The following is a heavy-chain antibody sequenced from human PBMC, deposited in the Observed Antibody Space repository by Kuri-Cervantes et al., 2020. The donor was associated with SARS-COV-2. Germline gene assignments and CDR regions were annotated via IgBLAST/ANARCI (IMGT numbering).Heavy chain of an antibody. CDR1: GFTFSGHW. CDR2: INPDGSYT. J-gene: IGHJ5*01. CDR3: AKDWTVSSSYWFDP. D-gene: IGHD3/OR15-3a*01. V-gene: IGHV3-74*01. Sequence: GESLKISCAASGFTFSGHWIHWVRQAPGKGLVWVSRINPDGSYTNDADYVKGRFTISRDNSKNTLYLQMNSLRAEDTAVYYCAKDWTVSSSYWFDPWGQGTLVTVSS.